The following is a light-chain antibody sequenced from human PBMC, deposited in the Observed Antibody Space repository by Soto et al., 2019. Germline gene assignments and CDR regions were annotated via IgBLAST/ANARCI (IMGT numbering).Light chain of an antibody. V-gene: IGKV1-39*01. CDR2: ARS. Sequence: DIQMTQFPNSLPASLGDRVIITCRASQSVDHYINWYQQKPVKAPTLLIYARSLLHPEVPPRFIGTGSWTDFTLTITRLQPDDFATYFCQQSRRSASTFGQGTTV. J-gene: IGKJ2*01. CDR3: QQSRRSAST. CDR1: QSVDHY.